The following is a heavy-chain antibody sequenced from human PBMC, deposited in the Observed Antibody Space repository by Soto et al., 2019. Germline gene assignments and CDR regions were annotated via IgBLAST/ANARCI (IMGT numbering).Heavy chain of an antibody. CDR2: ISSSSSYI. D-gene: IGHD3-3*01. Sequence: PGGSLRLSCAASGFTFSSYSMNWARQAPGKGLEWVSSISSSSSYIYYADSVKGRFTISRDNAKNSLYLQMNSLRAEDTAVYYCARGLRFLEWLFDYWGQGTLVTVSS. V-gene: IGHV3-21*01. CDR3: ARGLRFLEWLFDY. CDR1: GFTFSSYS. J-gene: IGHJ4*02.